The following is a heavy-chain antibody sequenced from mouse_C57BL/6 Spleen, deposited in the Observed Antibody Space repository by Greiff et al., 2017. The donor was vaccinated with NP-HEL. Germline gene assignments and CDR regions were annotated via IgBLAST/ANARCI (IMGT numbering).Heavy chain of an antibody. CDR1: GFTFSDYY. J-gene: IGHJ2*01. D-gene: IGHD1-1*01. Sequence: EVQGVESGGGLVQPGGSLKLSCAASGFTFSDYYMYWVRQTPEKRLEWVAYISNGGGSTYYPDTVKGRFTISRDNAKNTLYLQMSRLKSEDTAMYYCAMAYGSSPYYFDYWGQGTTLTVSS. CDR3: AMAYGSSPYYFDY. V-gene: IGHV5-12*01. CDR2: ISNGGGST.